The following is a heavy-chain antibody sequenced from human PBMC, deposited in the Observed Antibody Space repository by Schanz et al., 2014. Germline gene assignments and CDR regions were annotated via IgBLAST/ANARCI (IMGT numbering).Heavy chain of an antibody. D-gene: IGHD3-10*01. J-gene: IGHJ6*02. CDR3: RLWFGELYYGMDV. CDR1: GFTFSSYA. Sequence: VHLVESGGGLVQPGGSLRFSCAASGFTFSSYAMSWVRQAPGKGLEWVSAISGSGGSTYYADSVKGRFTISRDNSKNTLYLQMNSLRAEDTAVYYCRLWFGELYYGMDVWGQGTTVTVS. V-gene: IGHV3-23*04. CDR2: ISGSGGST.